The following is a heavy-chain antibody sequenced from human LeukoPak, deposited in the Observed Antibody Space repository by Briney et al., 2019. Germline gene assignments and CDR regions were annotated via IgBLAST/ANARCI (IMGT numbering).Heavy chain of an antibody. CDR3: AKVSAWAMVGATYFDY. Sequence: GESLRLSCAASGFSVSNKYMSWVRQAPGKGLEWVSVIYTGGDTYYADSVRGRFTISRDNSKNTVYLQMNSLRAEDTAVYYCAKVSAWAMVGATYFDYWGQGTLVTVSS. V-gene: IGHV3-53*01. D-gene: IGHD1-26*01. CDR2: IYTGGDT. CDR1: GFSVSNKY. J-gene: IGHJ4*02.